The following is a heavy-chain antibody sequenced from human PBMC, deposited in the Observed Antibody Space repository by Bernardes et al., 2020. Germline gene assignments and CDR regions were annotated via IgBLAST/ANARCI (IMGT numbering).Heavy chain of an antibody. CDR1: GYTFTSYY. CDR2: INPSGGST. Sequence: ASVKVSCKASGYTFTSYYMHWVRQAPGQGLEWMGIINPSGGSTSYAQKFQGRVTMTRDTSTSTVYMELSSLRSEDTAVYYCARIAYCGGDCYSFRDNWFDPWGQGTLVTVSS. D-gene: IGHD2-21*01. CDR3: ARIAYCGGDCYSFRDNWFDP. J-gene: IGHJ5*02. V-gene: IGHV1-46*01.